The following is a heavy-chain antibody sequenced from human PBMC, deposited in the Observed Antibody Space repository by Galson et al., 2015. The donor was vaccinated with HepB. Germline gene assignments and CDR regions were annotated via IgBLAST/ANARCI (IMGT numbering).Heavy chain of an antibody. J-gene: IGHJ4*02. CDR3: ARGGASGLDWCYFDY. D-gene: IGHD2-15*01. Sequence: QSGAEVKKPGESLKISCKGSGYRFTSNWIGWVRQMPGKGLEWMGIIYPGDSDSRYSPSFQGQVTISADKSISTAYLQWSSLKASAPAMYFCARGGASGLDWCYFDYWGQGTLVTVSS. CDR1: GYRFTSNW. V-gene: IGHV5-51*03. CDR2: IYPGDSDS.